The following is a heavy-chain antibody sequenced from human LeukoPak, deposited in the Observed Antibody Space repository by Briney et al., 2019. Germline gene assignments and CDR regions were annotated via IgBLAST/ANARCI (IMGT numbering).Heavy chain of an antibody. V-gene: IGHV4-4*02. CDR2: IYHSGST. Sequence: PSETLSLTCAVSGGSISSSNWWSWVRQPPGKGLEWIGEIYHSGSTNYNPSLKSRVTISVDKSKNQFSLKLSSVTAADTAVYYCARSTRYSSGSGTYYYYGMDVWGQGTTVTVSS. D-gene: IGHD6-19*01. CDR1: GGSISSSNW. J-gene: IGHJ6*02. CDR3: ARSTRYSSGSGTYYYYGMDV.